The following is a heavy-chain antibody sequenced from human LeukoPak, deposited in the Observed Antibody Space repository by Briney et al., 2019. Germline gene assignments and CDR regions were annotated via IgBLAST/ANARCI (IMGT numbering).Heavy chain of an antibody. CDR1: GFTFSSYG. V-gene: IGHV3-30*03. CDR2: ISYDGSNK. J-gene: IGHJ4*02. D-gene: IGHD6-19*01. Sequence: GGSLRLSCAASGFTFSSYGMHWVRQAPGKGLQWVAYISYDGSNKYYADSVKGRFTISRDNSKSTLYLQMNSLKTEDTAVYYCARDFRIAVALEYWGQGTLVTVSS. CDR3: ARDFRIAVALEY.